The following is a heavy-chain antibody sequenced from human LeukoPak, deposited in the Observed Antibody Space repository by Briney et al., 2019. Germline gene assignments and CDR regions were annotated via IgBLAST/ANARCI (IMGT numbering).Heavy chain of an antibody. CDR2: INPNSDDT. CDR1: GYTFTGYY. J-gene: IGHJ4*02. Sequence: GASVKVSCKASGYTFTGYYIHWVRQAPGQGLEWMGRINPNSDDTNFAQKFQGRVTRTRDTSISTAYMGLSRLRSDDTAVYYCARDPVCGGDCYYDYWGQGTLVTVSS. D-gene: IGHD2-21*02. V-gene: IGHV1-2*06. CDR3: ARDPVCGGDCYYDY.